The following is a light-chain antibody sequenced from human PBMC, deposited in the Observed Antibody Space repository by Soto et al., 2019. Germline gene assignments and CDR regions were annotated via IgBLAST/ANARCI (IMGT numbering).Light chain of an antibody. CDR2: GAS. J-gene: IGKJ3*01. CDR3: QHRANWLFT. Sequence: EIVLTQSPGTLSLSPGERATLSCRASQSVSSSYLAWYQQKPGQAPRLLISGASNRATGIPERFSGSGSGTDFTLTISSLEPEDFAVYYCQHRANWLFTFGPGTKVDIK. V-gene: IGKV3D-20*02. CDR1: QSVSSSY.